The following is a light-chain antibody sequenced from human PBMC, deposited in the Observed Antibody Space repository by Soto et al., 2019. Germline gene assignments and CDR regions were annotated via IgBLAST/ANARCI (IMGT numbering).Light chain of an antibody. CDR3: QQRSNWPPLIT. CDR1: QSVSSY. CDR2: DAS. V-gene: IGKV3-11*01. J-gene: IGKJ5*01. Sequence: EIVLTQSTCRLSWSAGARATLSWRASQSVSSYLAWYQQKPGPAPRLLIYDASNRATGIPARFSGSGSGKDFTLNISSLEPEDFAVYYCQQRSNWPPLITFGQGTRLEIK.